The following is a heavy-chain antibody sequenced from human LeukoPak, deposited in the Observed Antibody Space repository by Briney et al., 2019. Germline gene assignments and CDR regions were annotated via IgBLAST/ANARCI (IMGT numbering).Heavy chain of an antibody. Sequence: GGSLRLSCAASGFTFSFYSMNWVRQAPGKGLEWVSSISSNSFYIYYADSVKGRFTISRDNAKNSLYLQMNSLRAEDTAVYYCARGAVADYFFDHWGQGTLVTVSS. V-gene: IGHV3-21*01. J-gene: IGHJ4*02. CDR2: ISSNSFYI. CDR1: GFTFSFYS. D-gene: IGHD6-19*01. CDR3: ARGAVADYFFDH.